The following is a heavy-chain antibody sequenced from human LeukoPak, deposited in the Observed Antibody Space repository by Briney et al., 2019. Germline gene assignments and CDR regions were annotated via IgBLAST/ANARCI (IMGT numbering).Heavy chain of an antibody. Sequence: SVKVSCKASGGTFSSYAISWVRQAPGQGLEWMGGIIPIFGTANYAQKFQGRVTMTRNTSISTAYMELSSLRSEDTAVYYCARVVRSGWYRPVGYWGQGTLVTVSS. CDR2: IIPIFGTA. CDR1: GGTFSSYA. V-gene: IGHV1-69*05. J-gene: IGHJ4*02. CDR3: ARVVRSGWYRPVGY. D-gene: IGHD6-19*01.